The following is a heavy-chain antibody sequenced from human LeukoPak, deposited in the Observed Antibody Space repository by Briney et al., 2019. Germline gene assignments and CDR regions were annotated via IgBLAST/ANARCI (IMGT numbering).Heavy chain of an antibody. Sequence: SETLSLTCAVYGGSFSGYYWGWIRQPPGKGLEWIGEINHSGSTNYNPSLKSRVTISVATSKNQFSLKLSSVTAADTAVYYCARSSTSWRNWFDPWGQGTLVTVSS. CDR3: ARSSTSWRNWFDP. D-gene: IGHD2-2*01. CDR2: INHSGST. V-gene: IGHV4-34*01. CDR1: GGSFSGYY. J-gene: IGHJ5*02.